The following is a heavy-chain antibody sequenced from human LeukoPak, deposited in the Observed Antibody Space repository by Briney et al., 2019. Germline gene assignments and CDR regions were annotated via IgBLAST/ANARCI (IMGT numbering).Heavy chain of an antibody. CDR1: GGSFRGYY. CDR3: ARGGYSYLGYYFDN. J-gene: IGHJ4*02. Sequence: PSETLSLTCAVYGGSFRGYYWSWIRQPPGEGLECIGEINHSGSTNYNPSLKSRVTISVATSKNQFSLKLSSGTAADTAVYYCARGGYSYLGYYFDNWGQRTLVTVSS. CDR2: INHSGST. D-gene: IGHD5-18*01. V-gene: IGHV4-34*01.